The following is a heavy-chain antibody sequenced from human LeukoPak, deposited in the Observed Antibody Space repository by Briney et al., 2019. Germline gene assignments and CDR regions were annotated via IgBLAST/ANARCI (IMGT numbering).Heavy chain of an antibody. D-gene: IGHD3-10*01. V-gene: IGHV4-59*08. Sequence: PSGTLCLTCSVSGGSINGDLCTWVRQRPGMRGGWGGHINYTMSTNDNPSLPTRVAISVDTSKNQFPLKLTSVTAADTGMYFCARLGGNWNSPGRDYWGQGTLVTVSS. J-gene: IGHJ4*02. CDR3: ARLGGNWNSPGRDY. CDR2: INYTMST. CDR1: GGSINGDL.